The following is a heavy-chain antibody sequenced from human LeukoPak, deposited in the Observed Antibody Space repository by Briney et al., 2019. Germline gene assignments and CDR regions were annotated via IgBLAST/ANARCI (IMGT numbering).Heavy chain of an antibody. CDR1: GGSISSSSYY. CDR2: IYYSGST. CDR3: ARWSWIDYYMDV. D-gene: IGHD2-2*03. Sequence: SETLSLTCTVSGGSISSSSYYWGWIRQPPGKGLEWIGSIYYSGSTYYNPSLKSRVTISVDTSKNQFSLKLSSVTAADTAVYYCARWSWIDYYMDVWGKGTTVTVSS. J-gene: IGHJ6*03. V-gene: IGHV4-39*07.